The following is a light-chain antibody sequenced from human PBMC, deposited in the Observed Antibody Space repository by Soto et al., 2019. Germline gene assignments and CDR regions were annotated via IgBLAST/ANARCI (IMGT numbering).Light chain of an antibody. Sequence: QSVLTQPASVSGSPGQSITISCTGTSSDIGGYDYVSWYQQHPGKVPKLMIFEVSNRPSGVSYRFSGSKSGNTASLTVSGLQAADEADYFCKSYAGSNTYVFGSGTKVTVL. J-gene: IGLJ1*01. V-gene: IGLV2-14*01. CDR3: KSYAGSNTYV. CDR2: EVS. CDR1: SSDIGGYDY.